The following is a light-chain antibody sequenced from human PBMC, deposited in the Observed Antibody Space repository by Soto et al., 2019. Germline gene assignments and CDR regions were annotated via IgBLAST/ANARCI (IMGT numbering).Light chain of an antibody. Sequence: DIQMTQSSSAVCASGGDRGTSRCRASQSISSWLAWYQQKPGKAPKLLIYKASSLESGVPSRFSGSGSGTHFTLTISSLQPEDLPTHYCQQSYRPPLAFRPGTKVDIK. CDR2: KAS. V-gene: IGKV1-5*03. CDR1: QSISSW. CDR3: QQSYRPPLA. J-gene: IGKJ3*01.